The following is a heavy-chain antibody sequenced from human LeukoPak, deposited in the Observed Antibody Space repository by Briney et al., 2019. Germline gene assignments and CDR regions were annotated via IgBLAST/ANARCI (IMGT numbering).Heavy chain of an antibody. D-gene: IGHD2-15*01. CDR3: AKDKIRRLVVAATYFDY. CDR2: ISGSGGST. V-gene: IGHV3-23*01. J-gene: IGHJ4*02. Sequence: GGSLRLSCAASGFTFSSCAMSWVRQAPGKGLEWVSAISGSGGSTYYADSVKGRFTISRDNSKNTLYLQMNSLRAEDTAVYYCAKDKIRRLVVAATYFDYWGQGTLVTVSS. CDR1: GFTFSSCA.